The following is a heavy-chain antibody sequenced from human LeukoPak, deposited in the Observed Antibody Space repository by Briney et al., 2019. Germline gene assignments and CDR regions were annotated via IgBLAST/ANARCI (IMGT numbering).Heavy chain of an antibody. CDR3: AGEPVYSSSSVLFDY. Sequence: ASVKVSCKASGYTFTSYGISWVRQAPGQGLEWMGWISAYNGNTNYAQKFQDRVTLIRDTSTSTVYMDLRSLRSEDTAVYYCAGEPVYSSSSVLFDYWGQGTLVTVSS. J-gene: IGHJ4*02. CDR1: GYTFTSYG. V-gene: IGHV1-18*01. D-gene: IGHD6-6*01. CDR2: ISAYNGNT.